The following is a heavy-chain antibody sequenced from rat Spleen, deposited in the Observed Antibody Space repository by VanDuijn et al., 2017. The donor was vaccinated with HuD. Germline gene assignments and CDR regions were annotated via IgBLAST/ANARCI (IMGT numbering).Heavy chain of an antibody. CDR1: GFTFNNYW. CDR3: ARQMGLAFFDY. V-gene: IGHV5-31*01. CDR2: ISYDGSST. D-gene: IGHD1-12*02. Sequence: EVQLVESGGGLVQPGRSLKLSCVASGFTFNNYWMTWIRQAPGKGLEWVASISYDGSSTYYRDSVKGRFTISRDNAQNTLYLQMNSLRSEDTATYYCARQMGLAFFDYWGQGVMVTVSS. J-gene: IGHJ2*01.